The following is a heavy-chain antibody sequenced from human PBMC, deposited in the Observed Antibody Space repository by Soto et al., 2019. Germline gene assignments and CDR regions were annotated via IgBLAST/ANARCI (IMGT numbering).Heavy chain of an antibody. V-gene: IGHV3-7*01. D-gene: IGHD6-6*01. Sequence: AGALRPSCAASVFTYSNSWMTWFRQAPGKGLEWVANINKDTSERYYADSVKGRFTISRDNSKNTLYLQMNSLRAEDTAVYYCAGGAVGSSSIWGQGTLVTVSS. CDR2: INKDTSER. J-gene: IGHJ4*02. CDR3: AGGAVGSSSI. CDR1: VFTYSNSW.